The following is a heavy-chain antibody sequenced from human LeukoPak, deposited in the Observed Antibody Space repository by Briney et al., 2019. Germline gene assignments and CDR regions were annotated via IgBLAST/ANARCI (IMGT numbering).Heavy chain of an antibody. D-gene: IGHD3-9*01. CDR3: ARDQTSYYDILTGYYQFDY. J-gene: IGHJ4*02. CDR1: GYTFTGYY. CDR2: INPNSGGT. Sequence: GASVKVSCKASGYTFTGYYMHWVRQAPGQGLEWMGWINPNSGGTNYAQKFQGRVTMTRDTSISTAYMELSRLRSDDTAVYYCARDQTSYYDILTGYYQFDYWGQGTLVTVSS. V-gene: IGHV1-2*02.